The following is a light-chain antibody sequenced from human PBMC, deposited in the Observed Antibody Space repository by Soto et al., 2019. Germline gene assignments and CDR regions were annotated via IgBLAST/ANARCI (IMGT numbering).Light chain of an antibody. V-gene: IGKV3-20*01. CDR3: QQYGSSGT. CDR1: QSVSSSY. J-gene: IGKJ1*01. Sequence: PGERATLSCRASQSVSSSYLAWYQQKPGQAPRLLIYGASNRATCIPDRFSGSGSGTDFTLTISRLEPEDFAVYYCQQYGSSGTFGQGTKVDIK. CDR2: GAS.